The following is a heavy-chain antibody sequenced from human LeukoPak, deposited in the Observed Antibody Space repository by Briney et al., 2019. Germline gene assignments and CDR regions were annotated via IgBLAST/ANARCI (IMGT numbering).Heavy chain of an antibody. CDR1: GFTFSRYA. Sequence: AGGSLRLSCSASGFTFSRYAMHWVRQAPGKGREYVSAISSNGGSTYYADSVQGRFTISRDNSRNTLHLQMSSLRVEDTAVYYCVKDSSSGSYFDYWGQGTLVTVSS. CDR2: ISSNGGST. CDR3: VKDSSSGSYFDY. J-gene: IGHJ4*02. D-gene: IGHD3-10*01. V-gene: IGHV3-64D*06.